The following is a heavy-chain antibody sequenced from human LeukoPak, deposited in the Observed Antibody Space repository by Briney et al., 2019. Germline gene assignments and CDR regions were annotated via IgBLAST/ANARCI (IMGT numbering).Heavy chain of an antibody. CDR1: GFTVSSNY. J-gene: IGHJ3*02. D-gene: IGHD3-3*01. CDR2: IYSGGST. V-gene: IGHV3-66*02. CDR3: ARGPNYDFWSGFGDDAFDI. Sequence: GGSLRLSCVASGFTVSSNYMSWVRQAPGKGLEWVSVIYSGGSTYYADSVKGRFTISRDNSKNTLYLQMNSLRAEDTAVYYCARGPNYDFWSGFGDDAFDIWGQGTMVTVSS.